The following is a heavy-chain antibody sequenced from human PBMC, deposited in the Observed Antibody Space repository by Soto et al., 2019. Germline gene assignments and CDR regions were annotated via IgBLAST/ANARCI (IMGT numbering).Heavy chain of an antibody. CDR3: ARGTGTTVTTTEVYYFDY. CDR1: GGSISSGGYY. Sequence: SETLSLTCTVSGGSISSGGYYWSWIRQHPGKGLEWIGYIYYSGSTYYNPSLKSRVTISVDTSKNQFSLKLSSVTAADTAVYYCARGTGTTVTTTEVYYFDYWGQGTLVTVSS. J-gene: IGHJ4*02. D-gene: IGHD4-17*01. CDR2: IYYSGST. V-gene: IGHV4-31*03.